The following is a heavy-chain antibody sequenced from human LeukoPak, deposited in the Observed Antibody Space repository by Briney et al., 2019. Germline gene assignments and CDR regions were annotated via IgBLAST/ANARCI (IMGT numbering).Heavy chain of an antibody. CDR3: ARSPVAFGGVIDKRLALDY. Sequence: ASVRVSCKASGYTFTGYYMHWVRQAPGQGLEWMGWINPNSGGTNYAQKFQGRVTMTRDTSISTAYMELSRLRSDDTAVYYCARSPVAFGGVIDKRLALDYWGQGTLVTVSS. D-gene: IGHD3-16*02. CDR2: INPNSGGT. V-gene: IGHV1-2*02. CDR1: GYTFTGYY. J-gene: IGHJ4*02.